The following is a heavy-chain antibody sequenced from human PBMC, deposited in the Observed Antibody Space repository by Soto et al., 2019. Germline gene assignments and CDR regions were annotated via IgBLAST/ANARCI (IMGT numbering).Heavy chain of an antibody. CDR3: ARVQVLPNPAADF. CDR1: GYTFTTNG. D-gene: IGHD3-10*01. V-gene: IGHV1-18*04. J-gene: IGHJ4*02. Sequence: ASVKVSCKASGYTFTTNGIIWVRQAPGQHLEWLGWISARNGDTKYAQGFQGRVTLTTDTSTTTAYMELMNLRSDDTAVYFCARVQVLPNPAADFWGQGTLVTVS. CDR2: ISARNGDT.